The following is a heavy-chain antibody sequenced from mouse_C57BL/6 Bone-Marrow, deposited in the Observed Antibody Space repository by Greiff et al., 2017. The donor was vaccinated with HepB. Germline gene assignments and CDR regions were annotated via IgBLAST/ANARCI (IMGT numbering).Heavy chain of an antibody. Sequence: QVQLQQPGAELVKPGASVKVSCKASGYTFTSYWMHWVKQRPGQGLEWIGRIHPSDSDTNYNQKFKGKATLTVDKSSSTAYMQLSRLTSEDSAVYYCAPLLRPWYFDVWGTGTTVTVSS. CDR1: GYTFTSYW. CDR3: APLLRPWYFDV. J-gene: IGHJ1*03. D-gene: IGHD1-2*01. CDR2: IHPSDSDT. V-gene: IGHV1-74*01.